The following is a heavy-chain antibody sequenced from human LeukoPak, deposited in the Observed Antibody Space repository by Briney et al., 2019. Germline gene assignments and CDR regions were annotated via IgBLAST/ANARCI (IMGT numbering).Heavy chain of an antibody. J-gene: IGHJ3*02. Sequence: PGGSLRLSCAASGFTFSSYAMSWVRQAPGKGLEWVSAISGSGGSTYYADSVKGRFTISRDNSKNTPYLQMNSLRAEDTAVYYCARVGTCYYDSSGYPADAFDIWGQGTMVTVSS. CDR1: GFTFSSYA. CDR2: ISGSGGST. V-gene: IGHV3-23*01. CDR3: ARVGTCYYDSSGYPADAFDI. D-gene: IGHD3-22*01.